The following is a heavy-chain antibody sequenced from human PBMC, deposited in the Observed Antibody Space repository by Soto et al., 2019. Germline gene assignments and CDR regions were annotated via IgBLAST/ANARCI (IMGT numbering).Heavy chain of an antibody. CDR2: IYYSGST. Sequence: SQTLSLTCTFSYGSISSSSYYLGWIHQPPLKVLEWIWIIYYSGSTYYNPSLKSRVTISVDTSKNQFSLKLSSVTAADTAVYYCARHPSDLEGYDCIWGSYRRGHFDYWGQGTLVTVSS. CDR1: YGSISSSSYY. D-gene: IGHD3-16*02. V-gene: IGHV4-39*01. CDR3: ARHPSDLEGYDCIWGSYRRGHFDY. J-gene: IGHJ4*02.